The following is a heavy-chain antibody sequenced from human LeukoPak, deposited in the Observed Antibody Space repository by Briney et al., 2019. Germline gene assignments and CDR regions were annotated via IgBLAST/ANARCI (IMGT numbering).Heavy chain of an antibody. D-gene: IGHD2-21*01. V-gene: IGHV3-23*01. Sequence: GGSLSLSCVASGFCFRNYAMSWVRQPPGKGLQWVSQISGTGGATWYAGFARDRFAISRDNSKKTLYLQMSGLRVEDTAMYYCVKDPRDTYGTNWFVSWGQGTLLIVSS. CDR1: GFCFRNYA. CDR2: ISGTGGAT. CDR3: VKDPRDTYGTNWFVS. J-gene: IGHJ5*01.